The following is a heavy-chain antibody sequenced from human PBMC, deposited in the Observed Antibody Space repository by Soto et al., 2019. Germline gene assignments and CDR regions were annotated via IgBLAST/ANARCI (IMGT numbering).Heavy chain of an antibody. CDR3: ARTGVLRYFDWSAPPFDAFDI. CDR2: ISAYNGNT. D-gene: IGHD3-9*01. Sequence: GASVKVSCKASGYTFTSYGVSWVRQAPGQGLEWMGWISAYNGNTNYAQKLQGRVTMTTDTSTSTAYMELRSLRSDDTAVYYCARTGVLRYFDWSAPPFDAFDIWGQGTMVTVSS. V-gene: IGHV1-18*01. J-gene: IGHJ3*02. CDR1: GYTFTSYG.